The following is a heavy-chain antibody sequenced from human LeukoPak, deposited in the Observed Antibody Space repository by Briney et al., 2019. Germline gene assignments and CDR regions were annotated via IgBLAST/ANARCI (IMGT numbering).Heavy chain of an antibody. D-gene: IGHD4-17*01. J-gene: IGHJ4*02. CDR2: INHSGTT. CDR1: GISFSTDY. CDR3: ARVNYGDLDY. Sequence: PSETLSLTCGVHGISFSTDYWSWIRQPPGKGLEWIGEINHSGTTNYNPSLKSRATISIDTSKNQFFLKLSSVTAADAGVFYCARVNYGDLDYWGQGTLVTVSS. V-gene: IGHV4-34*01.